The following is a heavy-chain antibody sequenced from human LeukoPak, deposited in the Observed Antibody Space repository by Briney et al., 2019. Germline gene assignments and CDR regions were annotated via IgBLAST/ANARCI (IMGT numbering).Heavy chain of an antibody. CDR3: ARTDHYYYDSSGYSLAFDI. CDR2: IYHSGST. V-gene: IGHV4-4*02. J-gene: IGHJ3*02. Sequence: PSGTLSLTCAVSGGSISSSNWWSWVRQPPGKGLERIGEIYHSGSTNYNPSLKSRVTISVDRSKNQFSLKLSSVTAADTAVYYCARTDHYYYDSSGYSLAFDIWGQGTMVTVSS. D-gene: IGHD3-22*01. CDR1: GGSISSSNW.